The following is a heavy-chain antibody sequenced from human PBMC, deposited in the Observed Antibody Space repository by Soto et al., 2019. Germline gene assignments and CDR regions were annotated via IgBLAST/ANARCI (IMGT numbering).Heavy chain of an antibody. Sequence: SETLSLTCTVSGGSISSSSYYWGWIRQPPGKGLEWIGSIYYSGSTYYNPSLKSRVTISVDTSKNQFSLKLSSVTAADTAVYYCARERSPDYGDYWFDPWGQGTLVTVSS. CDR2: IYYSGST. CDR3: ARERSPDYGDYWFDP. CDR1: GGSISSSSYY. D-gene: IGHD4-17*01. V-gene: IGHV4-39*02. J-gene: IGHJ5*02.